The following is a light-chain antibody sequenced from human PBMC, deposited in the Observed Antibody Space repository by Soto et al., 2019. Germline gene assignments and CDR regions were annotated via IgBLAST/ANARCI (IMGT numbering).Light chain of an antibody. Sequence: DIQMTQSPSSLSASVGDRVTITCRASQSISSYLNWYQQKPGKAPKLLIYAASSLQSGVPSRFSGSGSGTDFTLTISSLQPEDFATYYCQQNYSTSITFGQGTRLDIK. CDR1: QSISSY. CDR2: AAS. J-gene: IGKJ5*01. CDR3: QQNYSTSIT. V-gene: IGKV1-39*01.